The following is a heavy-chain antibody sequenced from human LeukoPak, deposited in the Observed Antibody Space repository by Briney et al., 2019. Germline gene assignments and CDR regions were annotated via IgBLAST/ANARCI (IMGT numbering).Heavy chain of an antibody. CDR1: GFTFSSYW. CDR3: ARATYSTYPNDY. V-gene: IGHV3-74*01. D-gene: IGHD4-11*01. CDR2: INSDGTST. Sequence: GGSLRLSCAASGFTFSSYWMHWVRQAPGKGLVWVSRINSDGTSTSYADSVKGRFTISRDNAKNTLYLQMNSLRAEDTAVYYCARATYSTYPNDYWGQGTLVTVSS. J-gene: IGHJ4*02.